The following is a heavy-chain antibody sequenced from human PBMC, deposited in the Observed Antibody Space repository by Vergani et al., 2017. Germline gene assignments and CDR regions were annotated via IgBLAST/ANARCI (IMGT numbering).Heavy chain of an antibody. J-gene: IGHJ5*01. Sequence: VQLVESGGGVVQPGRSLRLSCAASGFTLDDYAMHWVRQASGKGLEWVAGVSWNGNKTAYADSVKGRLTISRDTVKNLLYLEMKSLRREDTALYYCAKSIRGGARGNFDSWGQGTQVSVSS. CDR1: GFTLDDYA. CDR2: VSWNGNKT. D-gene: IGHD3-16*01. V-gene: IGHV3-9*01. CDR3: AKSIRGGARGNFDS.